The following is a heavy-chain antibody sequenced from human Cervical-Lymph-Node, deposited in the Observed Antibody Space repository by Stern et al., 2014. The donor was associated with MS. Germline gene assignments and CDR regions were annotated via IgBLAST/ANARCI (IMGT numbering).Heavy chain of an antibody. D-gene: IGHD6-6*01. J-gene: IGHJ3*02. CDR2: TYHRSRLYY. V-gene: IGHV6-1*01. Sequence: QVQLGQSGPGLVKPSQTLSLTCAISGDSVSSNRATWSWIRQSPSRGLEWLGRTYHRSRLYYDYALSVKSRVTISPDTSKNQFSLWLNSVTPEDTAVYYCARDVSSSPDAFDTWGQGTMVTVSS. CDR1: GDSVSSNRAT. CDR3: ARDVSSSPDAFDT.